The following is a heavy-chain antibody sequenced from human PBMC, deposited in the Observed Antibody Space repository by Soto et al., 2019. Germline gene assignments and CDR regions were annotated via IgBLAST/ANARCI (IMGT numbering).Heavy chain of an antibody. CDR1: GFTFSTYW. V-gene: IGHV3-74*01. CDR3: ARAPGMVGAVQR. D-gene: IGHD1-26*01. J-gene: IGHJ1*01. Sequence: PWGSLRLSCAASGFTFSTYWMHWVRQAPGKGLVWVSRINSDGSSTNYADSVKGRFTISRDNAKSTLYLQMNSLRAEDTAVYYCARAPGMVGAVQRWGQGTLVTVSS. CDR2: INSDGSST.